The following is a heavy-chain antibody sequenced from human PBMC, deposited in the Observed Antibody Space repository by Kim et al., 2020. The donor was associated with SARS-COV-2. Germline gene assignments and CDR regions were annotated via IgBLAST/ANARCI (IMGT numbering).Heavy chain of an antibody. Sequence: GGSLRLSCAASGFTFSNAWMSWVRQAPGKGLEWVGRIKSKTDGGTTDYAAPVKGRFTISRDDSKNTLYLQMNSPKTEDTAVYYCTTEVGGDDDIVVVPAAEGDAFDIWGQGTMVTVSS. CDR2: IKSKTDGGTT. D-gene: IGHD2-2*01. CDR1: GFTFSNAW. CDR3: TTEVGGDDDIVVVPAAEGDAFDI. V-gene: IGHV3-15*01. J-gene: IGHJ3*02.